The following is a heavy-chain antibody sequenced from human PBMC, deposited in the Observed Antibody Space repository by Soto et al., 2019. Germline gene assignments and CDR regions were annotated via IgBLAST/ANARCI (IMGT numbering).Heavy chain of an antibody. D-gene: IGHD3-22*01. J-gene: IGHJ5*02. CDR1: AFSLRTRGVG. CDR2: IYWDDDK. Sequence: QITLKESGPTLVKPTQTLTLTCTFSAFSLRTRGVGVGWIRQPPGKALEWLALIYWDDDKRYNPSLKSRLTITKDTSSNRVVLTKTNMDPVDTGTYYCAHGDGSYYDCSGRLGFDPWGQGTLVTVSS. V-gene: IGHV2-5*02. CDR3: AHGDGSYYDCSGRLGFDP.